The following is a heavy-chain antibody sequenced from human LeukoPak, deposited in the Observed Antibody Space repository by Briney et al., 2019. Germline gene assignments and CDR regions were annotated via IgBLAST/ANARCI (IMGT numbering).Heavy chain of an antibody. V-gene: IGHV4-4*02. Sequence: SGTLSLTCAVSGGSISSSNWWSWVRQPPGKGLEWIGEIYHSGSTSYNPSLKSRVTISVDKSKNQFSLKLSSVTAADTAVYYCARASGGSYYPVLAFDIWGQGTMVTVSS. D-gene: IGHD1-26*01. CDR2: IYHSGST. CDR1: GGSISSSNW. CDR3: ARASGGSYYPVLAFDI. J-gene: IGHJ3*02.